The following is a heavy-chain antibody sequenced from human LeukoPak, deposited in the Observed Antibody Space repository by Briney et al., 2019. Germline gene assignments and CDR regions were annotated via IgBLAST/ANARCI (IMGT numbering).Heavy chain of an antibody. CDR2: IYYSGST. D-gene: IGHD2-2*01. J-gene: IGHJ6*03. V-gene: IGHV4-59*01. CDR3: ARGGWGYAVPHYYYYYMDV. CDR1: GGSISSYY. Sequence: SETLSLTCTVSGGSISSYYWSWIRQPPGKGLEWIGYIYYSGSTNYNPSLKSRVTISVDTSKNQFSLKLSSVTAADTAVYYCARGGWGYAVPHYYYYYMDVWGKGTTVTVSS.